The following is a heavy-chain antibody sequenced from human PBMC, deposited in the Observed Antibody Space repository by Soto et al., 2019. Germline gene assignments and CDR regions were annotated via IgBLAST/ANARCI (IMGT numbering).Heavy chain of an antibody. CDR3: ARWKVVPAANRYYYYYMDV. CDR2: INHSGST. CDR1: GGSFSGYY. Sequence: PSETLSLTCAVYGGSFSGYYWSWIRQPPGKGLEWIGEINHSGSTNYNPSLKSRVTISVDTSKNQFSLKLSSVTAADTAVYYCARWKVVPAANRYYYYYMDVWGKGTTVTVSS. D-gene: IGHD2-2*01. J-gene: IGHJ6*03. V-gene: IGHV4-34*01.